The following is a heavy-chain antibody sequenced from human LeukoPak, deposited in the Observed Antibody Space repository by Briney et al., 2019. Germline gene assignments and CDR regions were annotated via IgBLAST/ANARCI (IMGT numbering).Heavy chain of an antibody. CDR3: ARDREYSSSHFDY. CDR2: MNPNSGNT. V-gene: IGHV1-8*01. Sequence: ASVKVSCKASGYTFTSYDINWVRQATGQGLEWMGWMNPNSGNTGYAQKFQGRVTMTRDTSTSTVYMELSSLRSEDTAVYYCARDREYSSSHFDYWGQGTLVTVSS. D-gene: IGHD6-6*01. J-gene: IGHJ4*02. CDR1: GYTFTSYD.